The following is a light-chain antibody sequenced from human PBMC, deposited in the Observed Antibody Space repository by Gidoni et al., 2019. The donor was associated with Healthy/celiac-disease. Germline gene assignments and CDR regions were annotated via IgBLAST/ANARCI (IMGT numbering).Light chain of an antibody. CDR1: QSLLDNDDGNTY. J-gene: IGKJ5*01. CDR2: MVS. CDR3: MQRVEFPSIT. V-gene: IGKV2-40*01. Sequence: IVMTQTPLSLPVTPGEPATISCRSSQSLLDNDDGNTYLDWYLQKPGQSPQLLIYMVSNRASGVPDRFSGSGSGTDFTLKISRVEAEDVGIYYCMQRVEFPSITFXQXTRLXIK.